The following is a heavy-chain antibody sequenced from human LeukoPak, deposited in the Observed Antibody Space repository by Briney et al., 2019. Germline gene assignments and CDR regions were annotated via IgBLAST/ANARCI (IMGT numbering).Heavy chain of an antibody. V-gene: IGHV3-23*01. Sequence: GGSLRLSCAAAGFAFSSNALSWVRQAPGEGLDWVSSISVSSTTYYLDSVKGRFTISRDNSKNTLYLQMNSLRAEDTAVYYCAKDSGLGYSSGWYVNYFDYWGQGTLVTVSS. J-gene: IGHJ4*02. CDR1: GFAFSSNA. D-gene: IGHD6-19*01. CDR3: AKDSGLGYSSGWYVNYFDY. CDR2: ISVSSTT.